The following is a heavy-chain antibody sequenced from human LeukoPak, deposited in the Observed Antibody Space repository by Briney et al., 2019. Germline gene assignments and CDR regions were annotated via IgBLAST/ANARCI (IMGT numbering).Heavy chain of an antibody. D-gene: IGHD6-19*01. J-gene: IGHJ3*02. Sequence: SVKVSCKASGYTFTGYYMHWVRQAPGKGLEWMGGFDPEDGETIYAQKFQGRVTMTEDTSTDTAYMELSSLRSEDTAVYYCATELYSSGWYEMGAFDIWGQGTMVTVSS. CDR3: ATELYSSGWYEMGAFDI. V-gene: IGHV1-24*01. CDR1: GYTFTGYY. CDR2: FDPEDGET.